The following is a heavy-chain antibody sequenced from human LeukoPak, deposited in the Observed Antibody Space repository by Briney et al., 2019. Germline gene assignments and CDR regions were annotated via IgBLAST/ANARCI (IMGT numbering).Heavy chain of an antibody. CDR1: GCSISSYY. J-gene: IGHJ4*02. D-gene: IGHD5-12*01. CDR3: ARVPFCGYDYYFDY. CDR2: INYSGST. V-gene: IGHV4-59*01. Sequence: PSETLSLTCTVSGCSISSYYWSWIRQPPGKGLEWIGYINYSGSTNYNPSLKSRVTISVDTYKNQFSLKLSSVTAADTAVYYCARVPFCGYDYYFDYWGQGTLVTVSS.